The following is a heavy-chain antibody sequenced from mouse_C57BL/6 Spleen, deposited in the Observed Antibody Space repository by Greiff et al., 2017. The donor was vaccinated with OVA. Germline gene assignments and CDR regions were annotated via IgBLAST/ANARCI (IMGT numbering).Heavy chain of an antibody. V-gene: IGHV1-55*01. J-gene: IGHJ4*01. Sequence: QVQLQQPGAELVKPGASVKMSCKASGYTFTSYWITWVKQRPGQGLEWIGDIYPGSGSTTSNEKFKSKATLTVDTTSSTAYMQLSSLTSEDSAVYYSAREKGYYAMDYWGQGTSVTVSS. CDR1: GYTFTSYW. CDR2: IYPGSGST. CDR3: AREKGYYAMDY.